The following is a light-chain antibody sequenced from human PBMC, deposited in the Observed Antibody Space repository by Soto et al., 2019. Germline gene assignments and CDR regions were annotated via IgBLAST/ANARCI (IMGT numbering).Light chain of an antibody. CDR1: RSISSY. CDR3: QQSYSTPF. CDR2: AAS. J-gene: IGKJ5*01. Sequence: IQMTQSPYSLSSSVGARVTITCRASRSISSYLNWYQQKPGKAPKLLIYAASRLQSGVPSRFSGSGSGTDFTLTISSLQPEDFATYYCQQSYSTPFFGQGTRLEIK. V-gene: IGKV1-39*01.